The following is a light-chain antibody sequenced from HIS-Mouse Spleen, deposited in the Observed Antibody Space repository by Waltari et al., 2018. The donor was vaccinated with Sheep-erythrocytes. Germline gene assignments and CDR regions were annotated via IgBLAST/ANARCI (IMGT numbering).Light chain of an antibody. CDR3: QQRSNGYT. CDR2: DAS. CDR1: QSVSSY. V-gene: IGKV3-11*01. J-gene: IGKJ2*01. Sequence: EIVLTQSPATLSLSPGERATLSCRASQSVSSYLAWYQQKPGQAPRLLIYDASNRATGIPARFSGSGSGTDFTLTISSLEPEDFAVYYCQQRSNGYTFGQGTKREIK.